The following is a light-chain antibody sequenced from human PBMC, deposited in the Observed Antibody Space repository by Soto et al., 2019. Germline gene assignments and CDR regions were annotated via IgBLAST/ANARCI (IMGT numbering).Light chain of an antibody. CDR3: QQYVSSPIT. V-gene: IGKV3-20*01. CDR1: QSVSSSY. J-gene: IGKJ5*01. Sequence: EKATLSCRASQSVSSSYLAWYQQKPGQAPRLLIYGASSRATGIPDRFSGSGSGTDFTLTVSRLEPEDFAVYYCQQYVSSPITFGQGTRLEIK. CDR2: GAS.